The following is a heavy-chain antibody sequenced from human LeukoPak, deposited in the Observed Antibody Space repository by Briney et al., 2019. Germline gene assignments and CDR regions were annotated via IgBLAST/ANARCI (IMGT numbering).Heavy chain of an antibody. CDR2: IYYSGST. V-gene: IGHV4-59*01. D-gene: IGHD6-13*01. J-gene: IGHJ5*02. CDR1: GGSISSYY. CDR3: ARYEYSSGWYAVGWFDP. Sequence: SETLSLTCTVSGGSISSYYWSWIRQPPGKGLEWIGYIYYSGSTNYNPSLKSRVTISVDTSKNQFSLKLSSVTAADTAVYYCARYEYSSGWYAVGWFDPWGQGTLVTVSS.